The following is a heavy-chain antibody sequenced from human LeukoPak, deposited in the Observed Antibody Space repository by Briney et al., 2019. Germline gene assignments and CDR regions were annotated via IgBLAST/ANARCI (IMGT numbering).Heavy chain of an antibody. J-gene: IGHJ4*02. Sequence: SETLSITCTVSGGSISNYYWNWIRQPPGKGLEWIGDIYYSGGTNYNPSLKSRVTISVDTSKNQFSLKLSSVTAADTAVYYCARGADSSGYYSIFYFDYWGQGTLVTVSS. D-gene: IGHD3-22*01. CDR1: GGSISNYY. CDR2: IYYSGGT. CDR3: ARGADSSGYYSIFYFDY. V-gene: IGHV4-59*01.